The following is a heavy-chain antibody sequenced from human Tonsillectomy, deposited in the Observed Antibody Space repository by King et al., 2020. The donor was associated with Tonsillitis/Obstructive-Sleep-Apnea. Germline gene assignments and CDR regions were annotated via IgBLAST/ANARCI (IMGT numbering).Heavy chain of an antibody. D-gene: IGHD2-2*01. Sequence: VQLVESGGGLVQPGGSLRLSCAASGFTFRSHAMSWVRQAPGKGLEWVSRISGLGDKTYYADSVSGRITIPRDNSRNTLYLQMNSQRVEDTAVYCCAIVARDGNIVEVAAGKEDDYYDYDRDVWGQGTTVTVS. CDR1: GFTFRSHA. V-gene: IGHV3-23*04. J-gene: IGHJ6*02. CDR3: AIVARDGNIVEVAAGKEDDYYDYDRDV. CDR2: ISGLGDKT.